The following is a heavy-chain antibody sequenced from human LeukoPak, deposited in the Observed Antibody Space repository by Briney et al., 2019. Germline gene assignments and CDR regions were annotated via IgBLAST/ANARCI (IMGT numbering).Heavy chain of an antibody. Sequence: GGSLRLSCAASGFTFSSYYIYWVRQAPGKGLVWVSAIRSGGGGTLYADSVKGRFTISRDNSKNTLFLQMNNMRAEDTAVYYRARDPNGDYVGAFEMWGPGTKVTVS. V-gene: IGHV3-23*01. CDR2: IRSGGGGT. CDR3: ARDPNGDYVGAFEM. D-gene: IGHD4-17*01. J-gene: IGHJ3*02. CDR1: GFTFSSYY.